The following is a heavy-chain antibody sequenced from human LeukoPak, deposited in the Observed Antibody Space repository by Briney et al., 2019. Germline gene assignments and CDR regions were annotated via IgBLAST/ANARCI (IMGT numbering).Heavy chain of an antibody. V-gene: IGHV4-34*01. D-gene: IGHD2-2*01. CDR2: INHSGST. Sequence: PSETLPLTCAVYGGSFSGYYWSWIRQPPGKGLEWIGEINHSGSTSYNPSLKSRVAISVDTSKNQLSLKLSSVTAADTAVYHCARGGRYCSSTSCPKYSWFDPWGQGTLVTVSS. CDR1: GGSFSGYY. J-gene: IGHJ5*02. CDR3: ARGGRYCSSTSCPKYSWFDP.